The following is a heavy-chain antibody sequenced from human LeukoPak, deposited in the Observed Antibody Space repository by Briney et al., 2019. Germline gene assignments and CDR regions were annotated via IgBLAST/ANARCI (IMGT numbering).Heavy chain of an antibody. D-gene: IGHD5-12*01. CDR1: GYTFTTYD. CDR2: MNPNSGNT. J-gene: IGHJ3*02. CDR3: ASSTNPWQDDAFDI. V-gene: IGHV1-8*03. Sequence: GASVKVSCKASGYTFTTYDINWVRQATGQGLEWMGWMNPNSGNTGYAQKFQGRVTITRNTSISTAYMELSSLRSEDTAVYYCASSTNPWQDDAFDIWGQGTMVTVSS.